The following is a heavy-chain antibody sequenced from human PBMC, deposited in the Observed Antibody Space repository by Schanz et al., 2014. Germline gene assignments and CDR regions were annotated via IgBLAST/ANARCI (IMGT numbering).Heavy chain of an antibody. CDR2: ISSDGTNK. Sequence: QVQLVESGGGVVQPGRSLRLSCAASGFTFSNFGLHLVRQAPGKGLNWVAVISSDGTNKYYADSVQGRFTLSKDFSKDTLYLQMSSLRAEDTALYYCAKDPHKDYGGKPQTFDIWGQGTMVTVSS. D-gene: IGHD4-17*01. CDR1: GFTFSNFG. V-gene: IGHV3-30*18. J-gene: IGHJ3*02. CDR3: AKDPHKDYGGKPQTFDI.